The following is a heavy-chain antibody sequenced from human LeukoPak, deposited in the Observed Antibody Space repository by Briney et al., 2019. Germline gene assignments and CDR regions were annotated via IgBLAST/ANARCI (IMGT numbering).Heavy chain of an antibody. CDR2: ISSSSSYI. D-gene: IGHD5-12*01. CDR3: ARVRRGYSGYAFDY. J-gene: IGHJ4*02. V-gene: IGHV3-21*01. Sequence: GGSLRLSCAASGFTFSSYSMNWVRQAPGKGLEWVSSISSSSSYIYYADSVKGRFTISRDNAKSSLYLQMNSLRAEDTAVYYCARVRRGYSGYAFDYWGQGTLVTVSS. CDR1: GFTFSSYS.